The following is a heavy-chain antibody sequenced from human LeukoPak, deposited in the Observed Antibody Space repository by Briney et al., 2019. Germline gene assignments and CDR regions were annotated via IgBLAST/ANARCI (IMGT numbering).Heavy chain of an antibody. D-gene: IGHD2-2*01. CDR2: ISAYNGNT. CDR3: ARDCSSTSCSPFDY. J-gene: IGHJ4*02. Sequence: ASVKVSCKASGYTFTSYGISWVRQAPGQGLEWKGWISAYNGNTNYAQKLQGRVTMTTDTSTSTAYMELRSLRSDDTAVYYCARDCSSTSCSPFDYWGQGTLVTVSS. CDR1: GYTFTSYG. V-gene: IGHV1-18*01.